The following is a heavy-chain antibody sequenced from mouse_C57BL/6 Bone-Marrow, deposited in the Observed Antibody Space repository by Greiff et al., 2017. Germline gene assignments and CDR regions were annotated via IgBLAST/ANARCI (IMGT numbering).Heavy chain of an antibody. CDR3: ARRTYYAMDY. CDR2: IYPRSGNP. J-gene: IGHJ4*01. CDR1: GYTFTSYG. V-gene: IGHV1-81*01. Sequence: VQLQQSGAELARPGASVKLSCKASGYTFTSYGISWVKQRTGQGLEWIGEIYPRSGNPYYNEKFKGKATLTADKSSSTAYMELRSLTSEDSAVYFCARRTYYAMDYWGQGTSVTVSS.